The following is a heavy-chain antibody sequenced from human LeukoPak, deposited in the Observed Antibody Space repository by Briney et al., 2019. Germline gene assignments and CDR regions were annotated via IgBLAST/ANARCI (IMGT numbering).Heavy chain of an antibody. CDR1: GGSISSSSYY. CDR3: ARHFGDCTNGVCYTEGFDY. Sequence: SETLSLTCTVSGGSISSSSYYWGWIRQPPGKGLEWIGSIYYSGSTYYNPSLKSRVTIPVDTSKNQFSLKLSSVTAADTAVYYCARHFGDCTNGVCYTEGFDYWGQGTLVTVSS. D-gene: IGHD2-8*01. J-gene: IGHJ4*02. V-gene: IGHV4-39*01. CDR2: IYYSGST.